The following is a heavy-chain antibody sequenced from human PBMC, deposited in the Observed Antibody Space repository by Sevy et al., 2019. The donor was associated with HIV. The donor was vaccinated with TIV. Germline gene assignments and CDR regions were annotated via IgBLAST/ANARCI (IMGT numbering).Heavy chain of an antibody. CDR3: ARVVDHIRFDP. J-gene: IGHJ5*02. V-gene: IGHV1-18*01. D-gene: IGHD2-21*01. Sequence: ASVKVSCKTSGYTFTTYGITWVRQAPGQGLEWMGWISAYSGNTNYAQRLQGRVTMTTDTSRSTAYMELRRLRSDDTAVYYCARVVDHIRFDPWGQGTLVTVSS. CDR2: ISAYSGNT. CDR1: GYTFTTYG.